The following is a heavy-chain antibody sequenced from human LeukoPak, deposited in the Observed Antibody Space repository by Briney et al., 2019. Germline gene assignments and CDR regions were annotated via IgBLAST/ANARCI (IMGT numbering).Heavy chain of an antibody. J-gene: IGHJ4*02. CDR2: INPEGAST. V-gene: IGHV3-74*01. CDR3: ARGTAITAGIDF. D-gene: IGHD6-19*01. CDR1: GFAFSTYW. Sequence: GSLRLSCTASGFAFSTYWMFWVRQDPGKGLVWVSQINPEGASTTYGDPAKGRFTASRDNAKNALHLQMNSLGVDDTAVYYCARGTAITAGIDFWGQGTLVTVSS.